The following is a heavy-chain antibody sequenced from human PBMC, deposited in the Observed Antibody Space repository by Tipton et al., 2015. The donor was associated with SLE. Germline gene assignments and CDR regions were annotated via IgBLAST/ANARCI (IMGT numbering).Heavy chain of an antibody. Sequence: TLSLTCAVSGYSISSGYYWGGIRQPPGKGREWFGSIYHSGSTYYNPSPKSRVTISVDTAKNQFSLKLSSGTAADTAVYYCARLGRSRGWSSYWGQGTLVTVSS. J-gene: IGHJ4*02. D-gene: IGHD6-19*01. CDR1: GYSISSGYY. CDR3: ARLGRSRGWSSY. V-gene: IGHV4-38-2*01. CDR2: IYHSGST.